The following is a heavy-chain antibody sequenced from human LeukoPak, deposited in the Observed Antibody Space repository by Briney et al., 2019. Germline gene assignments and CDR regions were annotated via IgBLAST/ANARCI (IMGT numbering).Heavy chain of an antibody. D-gene: IGHD2-2*01. Sequence: ASVNVSCKASGYAFTSYDINWVRQATGQGLEWMGWMNPNSGNTGYAQTFEGRVTMTRDTSISTAYMELSSLRSEDTAVYYCLGMCSSTSCYWGGRGGGMDVWGQGTTVTVSS. CDR1: GYAFTSYD. V-gene: IGHV1-8*01. CDR3: LGMCSSTSCYWGGRGGGMDV. CDR2: MNPNSGNT. J-gene: IGHJ6*02.